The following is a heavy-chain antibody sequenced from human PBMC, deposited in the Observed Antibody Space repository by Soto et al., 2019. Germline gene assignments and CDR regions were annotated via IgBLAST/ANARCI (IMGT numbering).Heavy chain of an antibody. CDR3: ARARYCSSTSCYNLGVSYYGMDV. J-gene: IGHJ6*02. CDR2: IYSGGST. Sequence: GGSLRLSCAASGFTVSSNYMSWVRQAPGKGLEWVSVIYSGGSTYYADSVKGRFTISRDNSKNTLYLQMNSLRAEDTAVYYCARARYCSSTSCYNLGVSYYGMDVWGQGTTVTVSS. CDR1: GFTVSSNY. V-gene: IGHV3-53*01. D-gene: IGHD2-2*02.